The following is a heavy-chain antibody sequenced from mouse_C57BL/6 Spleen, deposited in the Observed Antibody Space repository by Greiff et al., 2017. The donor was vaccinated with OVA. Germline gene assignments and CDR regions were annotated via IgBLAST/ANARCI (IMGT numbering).Heavy chain of an antibody. V-gene: IGHV5-6*01. Sequence: EVQLVESGGDLVKPGGSLKLSCAASGFTFSSYGMSWVRQTPDKRLEWVATISSGGSYTYYPDSVKGRFTISRDNAKNTLYLQMSSLKSEDTAMYYCARHGGPHYFDYWGQGTTLTVSS. CDR2: ISSGGSYT. CDR3: ARHGGPHYFDY. J-gene: IGHJ2*01. CDR1: GFTFSSYG.